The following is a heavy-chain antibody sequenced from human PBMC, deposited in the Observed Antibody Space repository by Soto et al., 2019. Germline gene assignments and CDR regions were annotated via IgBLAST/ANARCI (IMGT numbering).Heavy chain of an antibody. Sequence: QVPLVQSGAEVKKPGASVRVSCKASGYTFKSYDIYWVRQATGQVLEWMGWMNPFSGNAVYTQKFQDIVTMTRDTSINTAYMEMSGLTSEDTAVYYCTRVQGNLWGQGALGTVSS. CDR3: TRVQGNL. J-gene: IGHJ4*02. CDR2: MNPFSGNA. CDR1: GYTFKSYD. V-gene: IGHV1-8*01.